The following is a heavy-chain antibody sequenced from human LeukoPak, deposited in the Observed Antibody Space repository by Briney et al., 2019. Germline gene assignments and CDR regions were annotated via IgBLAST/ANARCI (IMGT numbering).Heavy chain of an antibody. Sequence: SETLSLTCTVSGGSISSYYWSWIRQPAGKGLEWIGRIHSSGSTNYSPSLKSRVAMSLDTSKNQFSLELSSVTAADTAVYYCAREAVHYGSGSLDYWGQGTLVTVSS. V-gene: IGHV4-4*07. CDR3: AREAVHYGSGSLDY. CDR1: GGSISSYY. D-gene: IGHD3-10*01. J-gene: IGHJ4*02. CDR2: IHSSGST.